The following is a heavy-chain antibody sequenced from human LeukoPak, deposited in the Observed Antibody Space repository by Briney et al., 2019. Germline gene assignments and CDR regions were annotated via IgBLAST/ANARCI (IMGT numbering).Heavy chain of an antibody. J-gene: IGHJ4*02. CDR1: GGSFSGYY. CDR3: ARARSGKWGFDY. V-gene: IGHV4-34*01. D-gene: IGHD1-26*01. CDR2: ISHSGSI. Sequence: SETLSLTCAVYGGSFSGYYWSWIRQPPGKGLEWIGEISHSGSINYNPSLKSRVTISVDTSKNQFSLKLSSVTAADTAVYYCARARSGKWGFDYWGQGTLVTVSS.